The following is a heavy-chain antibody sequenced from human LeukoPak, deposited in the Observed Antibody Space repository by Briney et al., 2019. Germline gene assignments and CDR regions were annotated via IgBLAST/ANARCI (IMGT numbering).Heavy chain of an antibody. V-gene: IGHV4-39*01. CDR2: IYHSGST. CDR3: ARHPRYCSSNSCYGPDAFDI. CDR1: GGSITTNTDY. Sequence: SETLSLTCTVSGGSITTNTDYWGWVRQPPGKGLEWIGSIYHSGSTYYSPSLKSRVTISVDTSKNQFSLKLTSVTAADTAVYYCARHPRYCSSNSCYGPDAFDIWGQGTMVTVSS. J-gene: IGHJ3*02. D-gene: IGHD2-2*01.